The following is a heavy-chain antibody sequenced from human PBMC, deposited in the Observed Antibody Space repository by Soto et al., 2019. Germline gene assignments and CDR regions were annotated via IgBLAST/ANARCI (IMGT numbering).Heavy chain of an antibody. Sequence: GGSLRLSCAASGFTFSSYSMNWVRQAPGKGLEWVSYISSSSSTIYYADSVKGRFTISRDNAKNSLYLQMNSLRAEDTAVYYCARDRQLGVVATIFSAYYYYYMDVWGKGTTVTVSS. CDR3: ARDRQLGVVATIFSAYYYYYMDV. CDR2: ISSSSSTI. J-gene: IGHJ6*03. CDR1: GFTFSSYS. V-gene: IGHV3-48*01. D-gene: IGHD5-12*01.